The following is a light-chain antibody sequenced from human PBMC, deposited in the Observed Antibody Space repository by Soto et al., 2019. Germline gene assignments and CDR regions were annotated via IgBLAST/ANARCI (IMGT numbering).Light chain of an antibody. CDR1: SSDVGTYNY. CDR2: DVS. V-gene: IGLV2-14*03. J-gene: IGLJ2*01. Sequence: QSALTQPASVSGSPGPSITISCTGTSSDVGTYNYVSCYQHHPGKAPKLMIYDVSNRPSGVSNRFSGSKSGNTASLTISGLQAEDEADYYCSSYTSSSTLLFGGGTKLTVL. CDR3: SSYTSSSTLL.